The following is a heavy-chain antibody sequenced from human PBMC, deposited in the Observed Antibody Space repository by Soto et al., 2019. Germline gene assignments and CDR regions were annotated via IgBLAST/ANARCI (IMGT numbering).Heavy chain of an antibody. Sequence: SXKVCCKASGYTXTGYYMDWVRRAPGQGLEWMGWINPKSGGKNYAQQFQGRVTMTRDTSISTAYMELSRLRYDDTAVYYCARETIVVVPAAYYGMDVWGQGTTGTVS. CDR2: INPKSGGK. V-gene: IGHV1-2*02. J-gene: IGHJ6*02. CDR3: ARETIVVVPAAYYGMDV. CDR1: GYTXTGYY. D-gene: IGHD2-2*01.